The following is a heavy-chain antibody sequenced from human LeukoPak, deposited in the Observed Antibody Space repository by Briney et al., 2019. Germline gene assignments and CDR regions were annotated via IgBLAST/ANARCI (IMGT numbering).Heavy chain of an antibody. Sequence: GGSLRLSCAGSGFTFSSYSMNWVRQAPGKGLEWVSYISSSSSTIYYADSVKGRFTISGDNAKNSLYLQMNSLRAEDTAVYYCAENSSGFDYWGQGTLVTVSS. CDR1: GFTFSSYS. J-gene: IGHJ4*02. D-gene: IGHD6-19*01. V-gene: IGHV3-48*01. CDR3: AENSSGFDY. CDR2: ISSSSSTI.